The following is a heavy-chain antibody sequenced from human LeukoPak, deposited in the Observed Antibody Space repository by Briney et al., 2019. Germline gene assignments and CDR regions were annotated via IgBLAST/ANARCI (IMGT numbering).Heavy chain of an antibody. CDR2: IYTSGST. CDR3: ARTQQLRYYYHYMDV. J-gene: IGHJ6*03. Sequence: SETLSLTCTVSGGSISSGSYYWSWIRQPAGKGLEWIGRIYTSGSTNYNPSLKSRVTISVDTSKNQFSLKLSSVTAADTAVYYCARTQQLRYYYHYMDVWGKGTTVTVSS. V-gene: IGHV4-61*02. CDR1: GGSISSGSYY. D-gene: IGHD6-13*01.